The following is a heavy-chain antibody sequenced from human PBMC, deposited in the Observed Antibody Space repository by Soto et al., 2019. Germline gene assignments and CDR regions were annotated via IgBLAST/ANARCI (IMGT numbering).Heavy chain of an antibody. CDR1: GSSFTSYW. V-gene: IGHV5-10-1*01. Sequence: GESLKISCKGSGSSFTSYWISWVRQMPGKGLEWMGRIDPSDSYTNYSPSFQGHVTISADKSISTAYLQWSSLKASDTAMYYCASLHEYCSGGSCYGNYYYGMDVWGQGTTVTVSS. J-gene: IGHJ6*02. D-gene: IGHD2-15*01. CDR2: IDPSDSYT. CDR3: ASLHEYCSGGSCYGNYYYGMDV.